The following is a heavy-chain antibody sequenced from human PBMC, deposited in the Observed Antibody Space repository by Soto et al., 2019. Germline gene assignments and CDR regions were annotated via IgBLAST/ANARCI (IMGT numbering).Heavy chain of an antibody. V-gene: IGHV3-23*01. CDR2: ISGSGGST. D-gene: IGHD3-3*01. J-gene: IGHJ4*02. CDR3: AKVPKYDFWSAYYAY. Sequence: GGSLRLSCAASGFTFSSYAMSWVRQAPGKGLEWVSAISGSGGSTYYADSMKGRFTISRDNSKNTLYLQMNSLRAEDTAVYYFAKVPKYDFWSAYYAYWGQGTLVTVSS. CDR1: GFTFSSYA.